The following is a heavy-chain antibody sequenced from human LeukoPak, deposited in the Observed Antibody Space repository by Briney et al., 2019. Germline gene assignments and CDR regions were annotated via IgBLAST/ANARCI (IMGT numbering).Heavy chain of an antibody. CDR3: ARGIVGATNGY. CDR2: INHSGSS. J-gene: IGHJ4*02. V-gene: IGHV4-34*01. Sequence: SETLSLTCAVYGGSFSGYYWSWIRQPPGKGLEWIGEINHSGSSNYNPSLKSRVTISVDTSKNQSSLKLSSVTAADTAVYYCARGIVGATNGYWGQGTLVTVSS. CDR1: GGSFSGYY. D-gene: IGHD1-26*01.